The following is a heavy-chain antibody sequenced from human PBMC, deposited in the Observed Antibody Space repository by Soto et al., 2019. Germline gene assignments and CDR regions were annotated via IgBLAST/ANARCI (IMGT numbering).Heavy chain of an antibody. Sequence: GGSLRLSCAASGFTFSNAWMSWVRQAPGKGVEWVGRIRSKTDGGTTDYAAPVKGRFTISRDDSKNTLYLQMNSLKTEDTAVYYCTTVRAIFGVVITPFDSWGQGTLVTVSS. V-gene: IGHV3-15*01. CDR1: GFTFSNAW. CDR2: IRSKTDGGTT. CDR3: TTVRAIFGVVITPFDS. J-gene: IGHJ4*02. D-gene: IGHD3-3*01.